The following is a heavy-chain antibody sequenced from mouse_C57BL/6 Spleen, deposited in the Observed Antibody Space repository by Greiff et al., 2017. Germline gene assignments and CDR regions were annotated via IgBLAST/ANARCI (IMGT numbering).Heavy chain of an antibody. J-gene: IGHJ2*01. CDR2: INYDGSST. V-gene: IGHV5-16*01. Sequence: EVKLMESEGGLVQPGSSMKLSCTASGFTFSDYYMAWVRQVPEKGLEWVANINYDGSSTYYLDSLKSRFIISRDNAKNILYLQMSSLKSEDTATYYCARDQVTGTRFDYWGQGTTLTVSS. D-gene: IGHD4-1*01. CDR1: GFTFSDYY. CDR3: ARDQVTGTRFDY.